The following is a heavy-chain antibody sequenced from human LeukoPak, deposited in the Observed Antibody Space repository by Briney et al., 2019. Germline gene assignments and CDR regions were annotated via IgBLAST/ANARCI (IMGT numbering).Heavy chain of an antibody. Sequence: TSVKVSCKASGYSFPSYGISWVRQAPGQGPEWMGWISPYNDNTNYAQKLQGRATLTTDTSTSTAYMELRSLRSDDTAVYYCARHFYGSGTYYHFDYWGQGTLVTVSS. CDR3: ARHFYGSGTYYHFDY. J-gene: IGHJ4*02. CDR2: ISPYNDNT. D-gene: IGHD3-10*01. CDR1: GYSFPSYG. V-gene: IGHV1-18*01.